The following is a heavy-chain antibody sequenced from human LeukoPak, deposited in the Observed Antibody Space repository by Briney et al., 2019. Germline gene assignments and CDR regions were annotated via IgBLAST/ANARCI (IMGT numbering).Heavy chain of an antibody. CDR2: ISPSGDTT. V-gene: IGHV1-46*01. J-gene: IGHJ4*02. CDR3: VRAGDQYFDV. CDR1: GYIFTNHF. D-gene: IGHD7-27*01. Sequence: ASVKVSCKAPGYIFTNHFVHWVRQAPGQGLQWMGIISPSGDTTTYAQKFVGRVTLTRDTSTSTVYLELRSLESEDTALYYCVRAGDQYFDVWGQGIQVTVSS.